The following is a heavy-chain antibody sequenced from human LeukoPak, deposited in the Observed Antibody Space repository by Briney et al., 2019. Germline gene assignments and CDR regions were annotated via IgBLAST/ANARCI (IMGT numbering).Heavy chain of an antibody. Sequence: PGGSLRLSCAASGFTVSGHPMSWVRQAPGKGLEWVSSISDRGDETYYADSVRGRFTISRDNSKNTLYLQMKSLGGDDTALYYCAKCWRVVSGNWYLSFDSWGQGTLVTVSS. J-gene: IGHJ4*02. V-gene: IGHV3-23*01. CDR3: AKCWRVVSGNWYLSFDS. CDR1: GFTVSGHP. D-gene: IGHD6-13*01. CDR2: ISDRGDET.